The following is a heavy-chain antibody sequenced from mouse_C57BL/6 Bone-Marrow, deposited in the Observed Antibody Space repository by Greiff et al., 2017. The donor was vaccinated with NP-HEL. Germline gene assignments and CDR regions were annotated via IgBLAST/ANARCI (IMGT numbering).Heavy chain of an antibody. D-gene: IGHD3-1*01. CDR3: AREGRGLRFDY. CDR1: GYTFTSYT. CDR2: INPSSGYT. Sequence: VKLMESGAELARPGASVKMSCKASGYTFTSYTMHWVKQRPGQGLEWIGYINPSSGYTKYNQKFKDKATLTADKSSSTAYMQLSSLTSEDSAVYYCAREGRGLRFDYWGQGTTLTVSS. V-gene: IGHV1-4*01. J-gene: IGHJ2*01.